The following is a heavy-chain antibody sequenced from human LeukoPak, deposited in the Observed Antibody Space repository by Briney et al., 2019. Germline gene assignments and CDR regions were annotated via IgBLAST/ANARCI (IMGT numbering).Heavy chain of an antibody. CDR3: ARGPYYFDY. J-gene: IGHJ4*02. Sequence: ASVTVSCKSSVYTFTGYYMHWVRQAPGQGLEWMGWINPNSGGTNYAQKFQGRVTMTRNTSISTAYMELSSLRSEDTAVYYCARGPYYFDYWGQGTLVTVSS. CDR2: INPNSGGT. V-gene: IGHV1-2*02. CDR1: VYTFTGYY.